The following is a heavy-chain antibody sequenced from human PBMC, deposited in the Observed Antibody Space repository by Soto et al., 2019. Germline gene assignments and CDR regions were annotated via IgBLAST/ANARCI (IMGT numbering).Heavy chain of an antibody. D-gene: IGHD1-1*01. J-gene: IGHJ3*02. CDR3: AHSNKQRHTTAVGACDI. V-gene: IGHV2-5*02. CDR1: GFSLDTSGVA. CDR2: IYWDDDK. Sequence: QITLKESGPTLVKPTQTLTLTCSFSGFSLDTSGVAVSWIRQPPGKALEWLALIYWDDDKRYSPSLKSRLTITKDTSKNQVVLTMTNMDPVDTATYYCAHSNKQRHTTAVGACDIWGQGTMVTVSS.